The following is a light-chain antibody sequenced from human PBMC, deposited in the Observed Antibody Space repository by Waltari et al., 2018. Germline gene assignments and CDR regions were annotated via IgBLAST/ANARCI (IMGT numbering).Light chain of an antibody. CDR3: QQYYGSPFT. V-gene: IGKV4-1*01. CDR2: WAS. CDR1: RSVFYSPNNKNY. J-gene: IGKJ4*01. Sequence: DIVMTQSPDSLPVSLGERATINCKSSRSVFYSPNNKNYLSRYQQKPGQPPKLFIYWASTRGSAVPDRFSGSQSEKDFTLTIDSLPAKDVGLYDCQQYYGSPFTFGGGTKVEIK.